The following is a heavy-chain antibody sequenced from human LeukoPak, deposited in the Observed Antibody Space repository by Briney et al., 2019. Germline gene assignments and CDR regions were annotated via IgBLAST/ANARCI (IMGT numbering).Heavy chain of an antibody. J-gene: IGHJ4*02. CDR1: GGSISNYY. CDR3: ARYGSGSRNFDY. V-gene: IGHV4-59*01. Sequence: SETLSLTCTVSGGSISNYYWSWIRQPPGKGLEWIGYLYYSGNTNYNPSLKSRVIISVDTSKNQFSLKLSSVTAADTAVYYCARYGSGSRNFDYWGQGTLVTVSS. D-gene: IGHD3-10*01. CDR2: LYYSGNT.